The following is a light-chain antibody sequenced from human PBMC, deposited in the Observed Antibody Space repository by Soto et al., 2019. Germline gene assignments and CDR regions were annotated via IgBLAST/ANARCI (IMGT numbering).Light chain of an antibody. CDR1: SSDVGGYNY. CDR2: DVS. J-gene: IGLJ2*01. V-gene: IGLV2-14*01. CDR3: YSYTSSSSML. Sequence: QSVLTQPAYVSGSPGQSITISCTGTSSDVGGYNYVSWYQQHPGKAPKLIIYDVSNRPSGVSNRFSGSKSGNTASRTISGLQAEDEDDYYCYSYTSSSSMLFGGGTKLTVL.